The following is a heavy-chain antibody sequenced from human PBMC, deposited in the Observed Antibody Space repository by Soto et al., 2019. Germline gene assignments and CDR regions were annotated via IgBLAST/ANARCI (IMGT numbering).Heavy chain of an antibody. Sequence: GGALRLSCATSGFTFRSYWMHWVRQAPGKGLVWVSRINSDGSSTSYADSVKGRFTISRDNAKNTLYLQMNSLRAEDTAVYYCAREGYSSSWSKYYYYYYYMDVWGKGTTVTVSS. J-gene: IGHJ6*03. CDR3: AREGYSSSWSKYYYYYYYMDV. CDR2: INSDGSST. V-gene: IGHV3-74*01. D-gene: IGHD6-13*01. CDR1: GFTFRSYW.